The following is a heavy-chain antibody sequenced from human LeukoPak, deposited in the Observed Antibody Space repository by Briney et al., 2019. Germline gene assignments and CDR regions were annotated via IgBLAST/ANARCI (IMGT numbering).Heavy chain of an antibody. J-gene: IGHJ4*02. CDR2: INAGNGNT. V-gene: IGHV1-3*01. CDR1: GYTFTSYA. CDR3: ARGDTNRKQWLPKD. D-gene: IGHD6-19*01. Sequence: ASVKVSCKASGYTFTSYAMHWVRQAPGQRLEWMGWINAGNGNTKYSQKFQGRVTITADESTSTAYMELSSLRSEDTAVYYCARGDTNRKQWLPKDWGQGTLVTVSS.